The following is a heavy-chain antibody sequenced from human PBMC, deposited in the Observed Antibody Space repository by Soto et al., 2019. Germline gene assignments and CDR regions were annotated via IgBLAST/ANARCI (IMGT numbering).Heavy chain of an antibody. CDR1: GFTFSSYS. D-gene: IGHD3-3*01. J-gene: IGHJ6*02. V-gene: IGHV3-21*01. CDR2: ISSSSSYI. CDR3: ARDKTGGYDFWSGSQIPYYGMDV. Sequence: PGGSPRLSCAASGFTFSSYSMNWVRQAPGKGLEWVSSISSSSSYIYYADSVKGRFTISRDNAKNSLYLQMNSLRAEDTAVYYCARDKTGGYDFWSGSQIPYYGMDVWGQGTTVTVSS.